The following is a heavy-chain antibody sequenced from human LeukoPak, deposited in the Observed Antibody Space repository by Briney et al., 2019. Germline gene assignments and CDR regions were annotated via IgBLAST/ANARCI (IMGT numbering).Heavy chain of an antibody. CDR2: IYHSGSP. CDR3: ARVNINNWHSCDY. CDR1: GGSISSNNW. D-gene: IGHD1-1*01. J-gene: IGHJ4*02. Sequence: SETLSLTCAVSGGSISSNNWWGWVRQPPGKGLEWIGEIYHSGSPNYNPSLRSRVTISVDKSRNHFSLNLSSVTAADTAVYYCARVNINNWHSCDYWGQGTLVTVSS. V-gene: IGHV4-4*02.